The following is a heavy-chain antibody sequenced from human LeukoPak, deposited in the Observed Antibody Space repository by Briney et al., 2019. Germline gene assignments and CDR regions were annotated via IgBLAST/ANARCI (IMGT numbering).Heavy chain of an antibody. CDR2: INPNSGDT. D-gene: IGHD3-10*01. V-gene: IGHV1-2*04. CDR1: GYTFIAHY. Sequence: GASVKLSCKASGYTFIAHYLHLVREGPGQGLGWMGWINPNSGDTKYAQKFQGWVTMTRATSISTDYMELSRLRSDDTAVYYCAREIYGTSNYFDYWGQETLVTVSS. J-gene: IGHJ4*02. CDR3: AREIYGTSNYFDY.